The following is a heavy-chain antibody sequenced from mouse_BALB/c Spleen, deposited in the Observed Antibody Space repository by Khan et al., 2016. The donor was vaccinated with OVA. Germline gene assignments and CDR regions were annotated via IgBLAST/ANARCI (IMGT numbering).Heavy chain of an antibody. CDR2: INTHSGVP. CDR3: ERGGAAYYRNDGGSMEY. CDR1: GYTFTTAG. J-gene: IGHJ4*01. D-gene: IGHD2-14*01. Sequence: QIQLVQSGPELKKPGETVRISCKASGYTFTTAGIQWVQKMPGKGLKWIGWINTHSGVPKYAEDFKGRFALSLAISVNTAYLQITNLKNEDTAPDFCERGGAAYYRNDGGSMEYWGQGTSVTVSS. V-gene: IGHV9-4*02.